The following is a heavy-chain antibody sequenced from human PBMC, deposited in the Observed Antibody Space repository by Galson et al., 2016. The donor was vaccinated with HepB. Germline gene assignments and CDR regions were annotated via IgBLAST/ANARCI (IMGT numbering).Heavy chain of an antibody. J-gene: IGHJ4*02. D-gene: IGHD1-26*01. CDR2: IQYSGNT. CDR3: ARDQNGSYLAY. CDR1: GGSVISDNYY. Sequence: ETLSLTCTVSGGSVISDNYYWSWIRQPLGKGLEWIGFIQYSGNTNCNPSLRGRVTISIDTSKNQFSLKVNSVTAADTAVYYCARDQNGSYLAYWGLGALVAVSS. V-gene: IGHV4-61*01.